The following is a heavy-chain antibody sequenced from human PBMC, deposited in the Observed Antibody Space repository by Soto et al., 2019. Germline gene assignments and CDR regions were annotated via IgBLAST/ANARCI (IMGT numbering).Heavy chain of an antibody. J-gene: IGHJ5*02. V-gene: IGHV1-69*01. D-gene: IGHD4-17*01. CDR2: IIPFSGAA. CDR1: GGTLSSYA. CDR3: ARVWVTTVTAWFDL. Sequence: QVQLVQSGAEVKKPGSSVKVSCKPFGGTLSSYAITWMRQAPGQGLEWMGGIIPFSGAANYAQKFQGRVTNTADESTNTAYMDLSSLRSEDTAVYFCARVWVTTVTAWFDLWGQGTLVTVSS.